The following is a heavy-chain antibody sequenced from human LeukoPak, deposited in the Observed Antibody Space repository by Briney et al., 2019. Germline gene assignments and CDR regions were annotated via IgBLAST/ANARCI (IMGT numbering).Heavy chain of an antibody. V-gene: IGHV3-23*01. CDR2: ISGSGGST. D-gene: IGHD3-22*01. J-gene: IGHJ4*02. CDR3: ARRGYESSGPKYYFDH. CDR1: GCTFSSYA. Sequence: GGSLRLSCAASGCTFSSYAMSWVRQAPGKGLEWVSAISGSGGSTYYADSVKGRVTISRDNSKNTLYLQMNSLRAEDTAVYYCARRGYESSGPKYYFDHWGQGILVTVSS.